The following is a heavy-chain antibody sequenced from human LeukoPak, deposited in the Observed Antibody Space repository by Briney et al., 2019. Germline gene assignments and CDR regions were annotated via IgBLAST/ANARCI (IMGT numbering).Heavy chain of an antibody. Sequence: SVKVSCKASGGTSSSYAISWVRQAPGQGLEWMGRIIPILGIANYAQKFQGRVTITADKSTSTAYMELSSLRSEDTAVYYCARTPSPYNWFDPWGQGTLVTVSS. J-gene: IGHJ5*02. CDR2: IIPILGIA. CDR1: GGTSSSYA. V-gene: IGHV1-69*04. CDR3: ARTPSPYNWFDP.